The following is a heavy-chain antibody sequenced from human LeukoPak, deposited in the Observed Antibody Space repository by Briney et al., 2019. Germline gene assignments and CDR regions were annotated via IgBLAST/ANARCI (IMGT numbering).Heavy chain of an antibody. CDR3: ASEAAGYIDY. D-gene: IGHD6-13*01. J-gene: IGHJ4*02. V-gene: IGHV3-21*01. Sequence: PGGSLRLSCAASGFTFSTYSMNWVRQAPGKGLEWVSSITPTSSHTFYVDSMKGRFTISRDNAKNSLYLQLNTLRAEDTAVYYCASEAAGYIDYWGQGTLVTVSS. CDR1: GFTFSTYS. CDR2: ITPTSSHT.